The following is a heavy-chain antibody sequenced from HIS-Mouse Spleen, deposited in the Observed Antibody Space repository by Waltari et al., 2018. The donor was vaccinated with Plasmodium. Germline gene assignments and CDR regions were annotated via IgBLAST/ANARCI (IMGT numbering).Heavy chain of an antibody. V-gene: IGHV3-7*01. CDR2: IKQDGSEK. D-gene: IGHD6-13*01. Sequence: EVQLVESGGGLVQPGGSLRLSCGASGFTFGSYWMSWVRQAPGKGLEGVANIKQDGSEKYYVDSVKGRFTISRDNAKNSLYLQMNSLRAEDTAVYYCASSWYWYFDLWGRGTLVTVSS. CDR1: GFTFGSYW. J-gene: IGHJ2*01. CDR3: ASSWYWYFDL.